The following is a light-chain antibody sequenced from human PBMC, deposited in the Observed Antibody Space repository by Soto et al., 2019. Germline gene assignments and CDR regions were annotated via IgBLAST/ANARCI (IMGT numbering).Light chain of an antibody. CDR3: SSYTSSSTPWV. V-gene: IGLV2-14*03. Sequence: QSALTQPASVSGSPGQSITISCTGTSSDVGDYNYVSWYQQHPTKAPKLLIYEVTNRPSGVSSRFSGSKSGNTASLTISGVQAEDEADYYCSSYTSSSTPWVFGGGTKLTVL. CDR1: SSDVGDYNY. CDR2: EVT. J-gene: IGLJ3*02.